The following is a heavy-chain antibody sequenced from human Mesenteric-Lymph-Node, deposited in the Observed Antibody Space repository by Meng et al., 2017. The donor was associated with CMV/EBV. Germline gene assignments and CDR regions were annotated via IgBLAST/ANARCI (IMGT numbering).Heavy chain of an antibody. D-gene: IGHD3-3*01. CDR2: INHSGST. J-gene: IGHJ4*02. CDR1: GGSFSGYY. Sequence: SETLSLTCAVYGGSFSGYYWSWIRQPPGKGLEWIGEINHSGSTNYNPSLKSRVTISVDTSKNQFSLKLSSVTAADTAVYYCAIKTKTYYDFWSGYPHYFDYWGQGTLVTVSS. V-gene: IGHV4-34*01. CDR3: AIKTKTYYDFWSGYPHYFDY.